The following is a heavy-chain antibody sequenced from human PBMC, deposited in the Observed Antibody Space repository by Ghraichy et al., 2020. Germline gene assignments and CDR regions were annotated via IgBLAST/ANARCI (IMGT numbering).Heavy chain of an antibody. CDR3: ARGALSQNPDFQH. V-gene: IGHV1-69*13. CDR2: IIPIFGTA. Sequence: PVKVSCKASGGTFSSYAISWVRQAPGQGLEWMGGIIPIFGTANYAQKFQGRVTITADESTSTAYMELSSLRSEDTAVYYCARGALSQNPDFQHWGQGTLVTVSS. J-gene: IGHJ1*01. CDR1: GGTFSSYA. D-gene: IGHD3-9*01.